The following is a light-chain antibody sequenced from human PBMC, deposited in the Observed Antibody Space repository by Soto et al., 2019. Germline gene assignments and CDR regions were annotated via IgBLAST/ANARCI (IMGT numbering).Light chain of an antibody. CDR3: QQTYTTPFT. V-gene: IGKV1-39*01. Sequence: DIQMTQSPSSLSASVGDRVIIPCRASQTIAGHLNWYQQKAGKAPKLLIYSTSTLQLGVPSRFSGSGSGTDFPLTINSLQPEDYATYFCQQTYTTPFTFGQGTKLEIK. CDR2: STS. J-gene: IGKJ2*01. CDR1: QTIAGH.